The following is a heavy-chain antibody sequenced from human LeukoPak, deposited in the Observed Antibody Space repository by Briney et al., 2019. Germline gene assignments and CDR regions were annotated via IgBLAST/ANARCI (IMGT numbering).Heavy chain of an antibody. D-gene: IGHD2-2*01. V-gene: IGHV3-7*01. CDR1: GFTFSSYW. CDR2: IKQDGSEK. CDR3: ARVSIYCSSTSCPPTGAFDI. J-gene: IGHJ3*02. Sequence: GGSLRLSCAASGFTFSSYWMSWVRRAPGKGLEWVANIKQDGSEKYYVDSVKGRFTISRDNAKNSLYLQMNSLRAEDTAVYYCARVSIYCSSTSCPPTGAFDIWGQGTMVNVSS.